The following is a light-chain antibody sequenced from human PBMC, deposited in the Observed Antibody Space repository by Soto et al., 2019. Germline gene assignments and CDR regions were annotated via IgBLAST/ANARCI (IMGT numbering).Light chain of an antibody. CDR1: QRVPNNY. Sequence: PGDRATLSCRASQRVPNNYLAWFQQKPGQAPRLLIFDASSRAAGVPDRITGGGSGTDFTLTISALEPEDFALYFCQQYERPPFAVGQGTRLEI. CDR3: QQYERPPFA. V-gene: IGKV3-20*01. CDR2: DAS. J-gene: IGKJ2*01.